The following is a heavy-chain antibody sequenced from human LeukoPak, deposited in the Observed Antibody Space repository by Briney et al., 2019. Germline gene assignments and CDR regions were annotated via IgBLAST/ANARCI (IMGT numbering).Heavy chain of an antibody. CDR1: GGSINSYY. V-gene: IGHV4-59*01. CDR2: IYDSGST. CDR3: ARLTTVDAFDI. D-gene: IGHD4-23*01. J-gene: IGHJ3*02. Sequence: SETLSLTCTVSGGSINSYYWSWIRQPPGKGLEWIGYIYDSGSTNYNPSLKSRVTISVDTSKNQFSLKLSSVTAADTAVYYCARLTTVDAFDIWGQGTMVTVSS.